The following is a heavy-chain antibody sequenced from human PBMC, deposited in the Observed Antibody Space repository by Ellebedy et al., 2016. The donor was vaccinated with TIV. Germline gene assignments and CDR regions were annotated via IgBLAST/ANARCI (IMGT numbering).Heavy chain of an antibody. V-gene: IGHV4-59*02. D-gene: IGHD2-2*01. CDR2: SYNSGRT. CDR3: ARGRGDIVVVPAAMDDY. CDR1: GGSVSSYY. J-gene: IGHJ4*02. Sequence: SETLSLTXTVSGGSVSSYYCTWIRQPPGKGLEWIGYSYNSGRTNYNPSLKSRVSISVDTSKNQFSLKLSSVTAADTAVYYCARGRGDIVVVPAAMDDYWGQGTLVTVSS.